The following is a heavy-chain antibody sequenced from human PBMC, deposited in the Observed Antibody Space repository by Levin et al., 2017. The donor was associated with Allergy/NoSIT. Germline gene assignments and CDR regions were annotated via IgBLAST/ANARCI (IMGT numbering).Heavy chain of an antibody. CDR1: GFTFSSYE. J-gene: IGHJ4*02. Sequence: GGSLRLSCAASGFTFSSYEMNWVRQAPGKGLEWVSYISSSGSTIYYADSVKGRFTISRDNAKNSLYLQMNSLRAEDTGVYYCARQLGNFWSGYNYFDYWGQGTLVTVSS. CDR2: ISSSGSTI. CDR3: ARQLGNFWSGYNYFDY. D-gene: IGHD3-3*01. V-gene: IGHV3-48*03.